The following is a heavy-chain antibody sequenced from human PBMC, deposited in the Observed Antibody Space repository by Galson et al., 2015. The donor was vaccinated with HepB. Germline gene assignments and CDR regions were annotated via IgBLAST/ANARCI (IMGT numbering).Heavy chain of an antibody. Sequence: SLRLSCAASGFTFSSYGMHWVRQAPGKGLEWVAVIWYDGSNKYYADSVKGRFTISRDNSKNTLYLQMNSLRAEDTAVYYCARERVDFWSGSYYYYMDVWGKGTTVTVSS. J-gene: IGHJ6*03. CDR3: ARERVDFWSGSYYYYMDV. D-gene: IGHD3-3*01. CDR2: IWYDGSNK. V-gene: IGHV3-33*01. CDR1: GFTFSSYG.